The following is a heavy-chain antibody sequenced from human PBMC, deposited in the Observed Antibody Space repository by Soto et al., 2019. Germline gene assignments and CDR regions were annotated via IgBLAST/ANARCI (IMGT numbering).Heavy chain of an antibody. CDR2: IYWDDDK. CDR1: GFPLSTSGVG. J-gene: IGHJ5*02. CDR3: AHSLIGYYYDSSGSNWFDP. D-gene: IGHD3-22*01. V-gene: IGHV2-5*02. Sequence: QITLKESGPPLVKPTQTLTLTCTFSGFPLSTSGVGVGWIRQPPGKALEWLALIYWDDDKRYSPSLKSRLTITKDTSKNHVVLTMTNMDPVDTATYYCAHSLIGYYYDSSGSNWFDPWGQGTLVTVSS.